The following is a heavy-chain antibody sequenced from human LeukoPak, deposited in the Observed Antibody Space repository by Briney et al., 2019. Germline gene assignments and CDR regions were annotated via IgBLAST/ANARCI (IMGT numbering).Heavy chain of an antibody. J-gene: IGHJ4*02. CDR1: GFTFSDYY. CDR2: ISGSSSII. V-gene: IGHV3-11*04. Sequence: GGSLRLSCASSGFTFSDYYMSWIRQAPGKGLEWLSYISGSSSIIYYADSVKGRFTISRDNAKNSLHLQMNSLRAEDTAVYYCAQIYTYGSSQFDYWGQGTLVTVSS. D-gene: IGHD5-18*01. CDR3: AQIYTYGSSQFDY.